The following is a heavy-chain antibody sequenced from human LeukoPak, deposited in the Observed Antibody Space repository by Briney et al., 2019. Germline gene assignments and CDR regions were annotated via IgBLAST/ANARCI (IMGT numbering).Heavy chain of an antibody. CDR3: ARNPYGSGAFDN. V-gene: IGHV3-7*01. Sequence: DSVKGRFTISRDNARNSLYLQMNSLRADDTAVYYCARNPYGSGAFDNWGQGILVTVSS. J-gene: IGHJ4*02. D-gene: IGHD3-10*01.